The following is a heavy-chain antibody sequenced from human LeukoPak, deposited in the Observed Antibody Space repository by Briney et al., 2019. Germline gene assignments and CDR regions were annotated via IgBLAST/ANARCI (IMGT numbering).Heavy chain of an antibody. J-gene: IGHJ4*02. V-gene: IGHV3-20*04. CDR2: INWNGGST. D-gene: IGHD6-13*01. CDR3: ARDTAYAAAGTNFDY. CDR1: GFTFSSYE. Sequence: PGGSLRLSCAASGFTFSSYEMNWVRQAPGKGLEWVSGINWNGGSTGYADSVKGRFTISRDNAKNSLYLQMNSLRAEDTALYYCARDTAYAAAGTNFDYWGQGTLVTISS.